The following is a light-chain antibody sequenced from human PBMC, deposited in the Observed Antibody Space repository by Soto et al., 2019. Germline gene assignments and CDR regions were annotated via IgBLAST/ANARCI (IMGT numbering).Light chain of an antibody. CDR1: SSNIGSNY. Sequence: QSVLTQPPSASGTPGQRVTISCSGSSSNIGSNYVYWYQQLPGTAPKLLIYRNNQRPSGVPDRFSGSKSGTSASLAISGLRSEDEADYYCAAWDDSLSGPGVFGGGTTLTVL. J-gene: IGLJ2*01. CDR3: AAWDDSLSGPGV. CDR2: RNN. V-gene: IGLV1-47*01.